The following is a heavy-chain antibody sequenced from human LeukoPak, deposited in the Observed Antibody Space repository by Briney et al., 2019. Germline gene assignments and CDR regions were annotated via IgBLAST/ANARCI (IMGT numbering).Heavy chain of an antibody. D-gene: IGHD2-15*01. Sequence: GGSLRLSCAAPGFALSTYWMHWVRQTPGMGLVWVSRINPDGSSTTYADSVKGRFTISRDNAKNTVYLQMNSLGAEDTAVYYCARGFHCSYGSCYDTTFDLWGQGTLVTVSS. CDR3: ARGFHCSYGSCYDTTFDL. V-gene: IGHV3-74*01. CDR1: GFALSTYW. J-gene: IGHJ4*02. CDR2: INPDGSST.